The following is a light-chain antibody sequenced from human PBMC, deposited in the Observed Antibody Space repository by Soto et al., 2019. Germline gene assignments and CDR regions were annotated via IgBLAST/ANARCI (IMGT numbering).Light chain of an antibody. CDR3: NSYTSSNTYV. V-gene: IGLV2-14*01. CDR2: EVS. Sequence: QSVLTRRASVSGSPGQAITISCSGSSSDVGAHNFVSWYQHHPGKAPKLMIYEVSNRPSGVSNRFSGSKSGNTASLTISGLQAEDEADYYCNSYTSSNTYVFGSGTKV. CDR1: SSDVGAHNF. J-gene: IGLJ1*01.